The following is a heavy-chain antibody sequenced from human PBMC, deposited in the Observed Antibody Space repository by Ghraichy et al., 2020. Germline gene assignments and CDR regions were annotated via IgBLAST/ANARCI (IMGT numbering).Heavy chain of an antibody. CDR3: ATGWMVYRLGLDY. J-gene: IGHJ4*02. CDR2: FDPEDGET. Sequence: ASVKVSCKVSGYTLTELSMHWVRQAPGKGLEWIGGFDPEDGETIYAQKFQGRVTMTEDTSTDTAYMELSSLRSEDTAVHYCATGWMVYRLGLDYWGQGTLVTVSS. V-gene: IGHV1-24*01. D-gene: IGHD2-8*01. CDR1: GYTLTELS.